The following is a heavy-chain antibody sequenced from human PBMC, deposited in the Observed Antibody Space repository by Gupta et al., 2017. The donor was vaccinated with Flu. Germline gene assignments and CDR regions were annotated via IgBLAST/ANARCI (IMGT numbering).Heavy chain of an antibody. J-gene: IGHJ4*02. V-gene: IGHV4-61*02. CDR2: INTSGIT. CDR1: RGSISSGSYY. D-gene: IGHD6-13*01. Sequence: QVQLQESGPGLVMPSQTLSLTCPVSRGSISSGSYYWSWIRQPAGKGLVWFGRINTSGITNNNAASKRRRSITINTSKNQFSLNLSSGTAADAAVNYCARGGGYSSSWYVDYFDPWGQGTQVAVSS. CDR3: ARGGGYSSSWYVDYFDP.